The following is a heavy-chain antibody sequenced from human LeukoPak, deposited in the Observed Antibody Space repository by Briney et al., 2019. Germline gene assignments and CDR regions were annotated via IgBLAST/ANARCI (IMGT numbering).Heavy chain of an antibody. V-gene: IGHV4-59*11. Sequence: SETLSLTCTVSGGSIRSHYWSWIRQPPGKGLEWIGYIYYSGSTNYNPSLKSRVTISVDTSKNQFSLKLSSVTAADTAVYYCARDRGDYDSSGYYGYFDYWGQGTLVTVSS. CDR2: IYYSGST. CDR3: ARDRGDYDSSGYYGYFDY. CDR1: GGSIRSHY. J-gene: IGHJ4*02. D-gene: IGHD3-22*01.